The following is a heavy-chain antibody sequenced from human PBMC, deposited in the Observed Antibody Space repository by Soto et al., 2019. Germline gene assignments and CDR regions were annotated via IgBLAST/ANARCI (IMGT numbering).Heavy chain of an antibody. V-gene: IGHV1-8*01. Sequence: QVQLVQSXXXXKKPXXXXXVSCXASGYTFTSYDINWVRQATGQGLEWMGWMNPNSGNTGYAQKFQCRVTMTRNTSISKAYMELRSLRSEDTAVYYCAITHLRFGENQYWGQGTLVTVSS. J-gene: IGHJ4*02. CDR1: GYTFTSYD. D-gene: IGHD3-10*01. CDR2: MNPNSGNT. CDR3: AITHLRFGENQY.